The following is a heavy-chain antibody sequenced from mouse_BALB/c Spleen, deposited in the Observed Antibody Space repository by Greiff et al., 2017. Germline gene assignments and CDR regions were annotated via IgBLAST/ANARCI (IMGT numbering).Heavy chain of an antibody. D-gene: IGHD2-3*01. V-gene: IGHV1-63*02. Sequence: QVQLKESGAELVRPGTSVKISCKASGYTFTNYWLGWVKQRPGHGLEWIGDIYPGGGYTNYNEKFKGKATLTADTSSSTAYMQLSSLTSEDSAVYFCARSWDGYYGYWGQGTTLTVSS. J-gene: IGHJ2*01. CDR3: ARSWDGYYGY. CDR2: IYPGGGYT. CDR1: GYTFTNYW.